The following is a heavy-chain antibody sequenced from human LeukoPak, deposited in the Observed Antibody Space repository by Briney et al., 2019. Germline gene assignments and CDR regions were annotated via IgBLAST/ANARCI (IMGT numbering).Heavy chain of an antibody. Sequence: GGSLRLSCAASGFSFSNYAMTWVRQAPGKGLEWVSTISSGDDITYYADSVKGRFTISRDNSKNTLYLQMNSLRAEDTAIYYCARLWGDYGDYHLPDYWGQGTLVTVSS. CDR2: ISSGDDIT. D-gene: IGHD4-17*01. J-gene: IGHJ4*02. CDR3: ARLWGDYGDYHLPDY. CDR1: GFSFSNYA. V-gene: IGHV3-23*01.